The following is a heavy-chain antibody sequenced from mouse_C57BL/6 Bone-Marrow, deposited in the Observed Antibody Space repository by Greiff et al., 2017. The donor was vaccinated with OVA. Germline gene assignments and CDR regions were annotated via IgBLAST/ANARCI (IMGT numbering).Heavy chain of an antibody. D-gene: IGHD1-1*01. V-gene: IGHV1-64*01. Sequence: QVQLQHPGAELVKPGASVKLSCKASGYTFTSYWMHWVKQRPGQGLEWIGMIHPNSGSTNYNEKFKSKATLTVDKSSSTAYMQLSSLTSEDSAVYYCAREYYYGSSYVFWGQGTLVTVSA. CDR2: IHPNSGST. CDR1: GYTFTSYW. CDR3: AREYYYGSSYVF. J-gene: IGHJ3*01.